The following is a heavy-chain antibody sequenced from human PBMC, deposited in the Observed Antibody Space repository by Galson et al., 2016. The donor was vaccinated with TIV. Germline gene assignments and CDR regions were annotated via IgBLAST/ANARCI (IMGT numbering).Heavy chain of an antibody. CDR3: TTWGRLVGDYDAY. V-gene: IGHV3-15*01. CDR1: GLTFRNAW. CDR2: IKNKADGGTT. D-gene: IGHD3-16*01. J-gene: IGHJ4*02. Sequence: SLRLSCAVSGLTFRNAWMNWVRQAPGKGLEWVGRIKNKADGGTTDYAAAVKDRFSISRDDSKNTLYLQMDNLKTEDTAVYYCTTWGRLVGDYDAYWGQGTLVTVSS.